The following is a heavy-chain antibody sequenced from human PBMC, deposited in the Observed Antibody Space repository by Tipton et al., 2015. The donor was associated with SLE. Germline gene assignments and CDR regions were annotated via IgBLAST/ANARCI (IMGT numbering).Heavy chain of an antibody. CDR3: ATQGYYDSSFDY. J-gene: IGHJ4*02. V-gene: IGHV4-39*01. D-gene: IGHD3-16*01. Sequence: LRLSCTVSGDSIRRSGYYWDWIRQPPGKGLEWIGSIYYSGRTNYNPYHKSRVTISVDTSKNQFSLQLSSVTAADTAVYYCATQGYYDSSFDYWGQGTLVTVSS. CDR1: GDSIRRSGYY. CDR2: IYYSGRT.